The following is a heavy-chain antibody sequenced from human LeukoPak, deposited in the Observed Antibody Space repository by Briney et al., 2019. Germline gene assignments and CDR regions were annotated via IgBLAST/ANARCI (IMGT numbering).Heavy chain of an antibody. CDR2: IIPILGKT. CDR3: ARDGAPEVGSGWYYFDP. J-gene: IGHJ4*02. V-gene: IGHV1-69*04. Sequence: ASVKVSCKASGVTSINYAISWVRQAPGQGLEWTGRIIPILGKTHYSQKFQGRVTITADKSTTTVSMELSSLRSEDTAVYYCARDGAPEVGSGWYYFDPWGQGTLVTVSS. CDR1: GVTSINYA. D-gene: IGHD6-19*01.